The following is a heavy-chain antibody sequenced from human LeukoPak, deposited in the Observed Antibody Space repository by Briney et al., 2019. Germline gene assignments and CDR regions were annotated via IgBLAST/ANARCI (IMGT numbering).Heavy chain of an antibody. CDR2: IIPIFGTA. V-gene: IGHV1-69*13. Sequence: ASVKVSCKASGGTFSSYAISWVRQAPGQGLEWMGGIIPIFGTANYAQKFQGRVTITADESTSTAYMELSSLRSEDTAVYYCARDTFDSSGTDYWGQGTLVTVSS. CDR3: ARDTFDSSGTDY. CDR1: GGTFSSYA. D-gene: IGHD3-22*01. J-gene: IGHJ4*02.